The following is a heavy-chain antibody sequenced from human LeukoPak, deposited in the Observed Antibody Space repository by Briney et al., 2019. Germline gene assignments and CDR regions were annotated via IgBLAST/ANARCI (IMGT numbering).Heavy chain of an antibody. V-gene: IGHV1-69*06. CDR3: ATELRAVAGTLNDY. J-gene: IGHJ4*02. D-gene: IGHD6-19*01. CDR2: IIPIFGTA. Sequence: ASVKVSCKASGGTFSSYAISWVRQAPGQGLEWMGGIIPIFGTANYAQKFQGRVTMTEDTSTDTAYMELSSLRSEDTAVYYCATELRAVAGTLNDYWGQGTLVTVSS. CDR1: GGTFSSYA.